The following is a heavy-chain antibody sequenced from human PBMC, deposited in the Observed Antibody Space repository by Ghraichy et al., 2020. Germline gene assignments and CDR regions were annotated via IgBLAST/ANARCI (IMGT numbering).Heavy chain of an antibody. J-gene: IGHJ4*02. V-gene: IGHV3-15*01. CDR3: TTWTDFWGDDPRGGVDY. D-gene: IGHD3-3*01. CDR2: IKDRSQDATT. CDR1: GFTFSNIW. Sequence: GESLNISCSASGFTFSNIWMNWVRQAPGKGLEWVGRIKDRSQDATTDYAAPVKDRFTISRDDSKNILYLQMSSLKTEGTAVYYGTTWTDFWGDDPRGGVDYWGQGALFAVSA.